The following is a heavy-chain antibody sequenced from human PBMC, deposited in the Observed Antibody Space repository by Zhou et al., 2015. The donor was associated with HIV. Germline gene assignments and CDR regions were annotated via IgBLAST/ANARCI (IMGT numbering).Heavy chain of an antibody. V-gene: IGHV3-30*03. Sequence: VQLVESGGGLVQPGKSLRLSCAASRFTFNSYGMHWVRQAPGKGLEWVAFISYDGSNEYYADSVKGRFTISRDNAKSTLYLQMDSLRAEDTGTYYCARGRNGVTAALDYWGQGTLVTVAS. CDR2: ISYDGSNE. J-gene: IGHJ4*02. CDR3: ARGRNGVTAALDY. CDR1: RFTFNSYG. D-gene: IGHD3-3*01.